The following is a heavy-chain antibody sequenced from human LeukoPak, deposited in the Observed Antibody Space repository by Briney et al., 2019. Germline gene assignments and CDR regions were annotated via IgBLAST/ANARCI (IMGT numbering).Heavy chain of an antibody. J-gene: IGHJ1*01. CDR3: ARSITSSWYGDFQH. V-gene: IGHV4-59*01. CDR1: GGSMSGYF. D-gene: IGHD6-13*01. Sequence: SETLSLTCTVSGGSMSGYFWSWIRQPPGKELEWIGYIYYSGSTNYNPSLKSRVTISVDTSKNQFSLKLSSVTAADTAVYYCARSITSSWYGDFQHWGQGTLVTVSS. CDR2: IYYSGST.